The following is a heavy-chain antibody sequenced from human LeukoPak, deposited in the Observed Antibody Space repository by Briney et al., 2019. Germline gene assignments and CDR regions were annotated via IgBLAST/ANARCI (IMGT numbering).Heavy chain of an antibody. CDR2: IYYSGST. CDR3: AREGDYGDFFDY. V-gene: IGHV4-61*08. J-gene: IGHJ4*02. CDR1: GGSISSGGYY. Sequence: SETLSLTCTVSGGSISSGGYYWSWIRQPPGKGLEWIGYIYYSGSTNYNPSLKSRVTISVDTSKNQFSLKLSSVTAADTAVYYCAREGDYGDFFDYWGQGTLVTVSS. D-gene: IGHD4-17*01.